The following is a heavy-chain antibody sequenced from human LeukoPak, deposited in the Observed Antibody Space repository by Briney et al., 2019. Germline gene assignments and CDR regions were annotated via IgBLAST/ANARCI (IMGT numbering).Heavy chain of an antibody. CDR2: NIPIFGIA. J-gene: IGHJ3*02. V-gene: IGHV1-69*04. D-gene: IGHD5-18*01. CDR3: ARGSSEPDTAMAPDAFDI. CDR1: GGTLSSYA. Sequence: ASVKVSCKASGGTLSSYAISWVRQAPGQGLEGMGRNIPIFGIANYAQKFQGRVTITADKSTSTAYMELSSLRSEDTAVYYCARGSSEPDTAMAPDAFDIWGQGTMVTVSS.